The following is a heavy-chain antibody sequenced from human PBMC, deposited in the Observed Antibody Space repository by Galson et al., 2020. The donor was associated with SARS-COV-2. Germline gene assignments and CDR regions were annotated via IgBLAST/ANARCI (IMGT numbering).Heavy chain of an antibody. CDR1: GDSVSSNSAG. CDR2: TYYRSKWYN. V-gene: IGHV6-1*01. Sequence: SQTLSLTCAISGDSVSSNSAGWNWIRQSPSRGLERLGRTYYRSKWYNEYALSVKSRITINPDTSKNHFSLQLNSVTPEDTAVYYCARGTEGRGVIDYFDYWGQGTLVTVSS. J-gene: IGHJ4*02. D-gene: IGHD3-10*01. CDR3: ARGTEGRGVIDYFDY.